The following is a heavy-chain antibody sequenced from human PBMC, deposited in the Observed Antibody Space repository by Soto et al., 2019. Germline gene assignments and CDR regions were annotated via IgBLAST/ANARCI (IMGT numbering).Heavy chain of an antibody. J-gene: IGHJ6*03. CDR1: GYTFTGYY. CDR3: ARDSIFGVVTTPDYYYYFMDV. Sequence: GASVKVSCKASGYTFTGYYMHWVRQAPGQRLERIGWINPNSGGTNYAQKFQGWVTMTRDTSISTAYMELSRLRSDDTAVYYCARDSIFGVVTTPDYYYYFMDVWGKGTTVTVSS. CDR2: INPNSGGT. V-gene: IGHV1-2*04. D-gene: IGHD3-3*01.